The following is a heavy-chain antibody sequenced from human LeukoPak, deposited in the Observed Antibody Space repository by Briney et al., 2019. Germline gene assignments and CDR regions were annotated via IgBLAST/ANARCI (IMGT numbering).Heavy chain of an antibody. CDR3: ARLVVAATNWFDP. Sequence: PSETLSLTCTVSGGSISSSSYYWGWIRQPPGKGLEWIGSIYYSGSTYHNPSLKSRVTISVDTSKNQFSLKLSSVTAADTAVYYCARLVVAATNWFDPWGQGTLVTVSS. CDR1: GGSISSSSYY. J-gene: IGHJ5*02. CDR2: IYYSGST. V-gene: IGHV4-39*01. D-gene: IGHD2-15*01.